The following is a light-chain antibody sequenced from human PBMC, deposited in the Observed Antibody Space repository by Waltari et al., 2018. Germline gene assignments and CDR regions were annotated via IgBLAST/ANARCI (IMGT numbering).Light chain of an antibody. CDR3: QQYSSLWT. V-gene: IGKV3-20*01. Sequence: EIVLTQSPGTLSLSPGERATLSCRASQSIASYLAWYQQKPGQAPRLLIYGASSRATGIPDRFRGSGSGTDFILTITRLEPEDFAVYYCQQYSSLWTFGQGTNVEIK. CDR1: QSIASY. J-gene: IGKJ1*01. CDR2: GAS.